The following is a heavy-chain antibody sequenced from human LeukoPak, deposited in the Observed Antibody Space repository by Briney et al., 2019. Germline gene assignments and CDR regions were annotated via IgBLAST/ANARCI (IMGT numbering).Heavy chain of an antibody. J-gene: IGHJ4*02. Sequence: GGPLRLSCAASGFPFSTYAMSWVRQAPGKGLEWVSSIRGSDGNTYYAGSVKGRFAISRHNSTNTLYLQMNSLRAEDTAVYYCAKDVYGDYGGLDYWGQGTLVTVSS. D-gene: IGHD4-17*01. CDR2: IRGSDGNT. V-gene: IGHV3-23*01. CDR1: GFPFSTYA. CDR3: AKDVYGDYGGLDY.